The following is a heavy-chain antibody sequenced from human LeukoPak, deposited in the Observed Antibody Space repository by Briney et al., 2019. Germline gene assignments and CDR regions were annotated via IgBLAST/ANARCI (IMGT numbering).Heavy chain of an antibody. J-gene: IGHJ5*02. CDR3: AKDPESYQLLSSHWFDP. V-gene: IGHV3-23*01. Sequence: GGSLRLSCAASGFTFSSYAMSWVRQAPGKGLGWVSAISGSGGSTYYADSVKGRFTISRDNSKNTLYLQMNSLRAEDTAVYYCAKDPESYQLLSSHWFDPWAQNTLVTVSS. D-gene: IGHD2-2*01. CDR2: ISGSGGST. CDR1: GFTFSSYA.